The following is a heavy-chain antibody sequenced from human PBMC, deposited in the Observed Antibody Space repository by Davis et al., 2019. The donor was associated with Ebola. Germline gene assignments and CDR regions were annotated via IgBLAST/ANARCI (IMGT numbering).Heavy chain of an antibody. V-gene: IGHV3-30*14. CDR1: GFTFSSYA. CDR3: AREGWSGYAFDI. CDR2: ISYDGSNK. Sequence: GESLKISCAASGFTFSSYAMHWVRQAPGKGLEWVAVISYDGSNKYYADSVKGRFTISRENAKNSLYLQMKSLRAEDTAVYYCAREGWSGYAFDIWGQGTMVTVSS. D-gene: IGHD2-15*01. J-gene: IGHJ3*02.